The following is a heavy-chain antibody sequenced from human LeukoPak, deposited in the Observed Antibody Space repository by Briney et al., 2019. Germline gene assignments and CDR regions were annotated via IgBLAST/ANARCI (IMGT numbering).Heavy chain of an antibody. Sequence: SETLSLTCTVSGGSINSYYWSWIRQPPGRGLEWVGSIHYSGSTSYNPSLRSRVTISVDKSKNQFFLKLSSVTATDTAVYYCAREDFWRGFDYWGQGTLVTVSS. CDR2: IHYSGST. V-gene: IGHV4-59*01. J-gene: IGHJ4*02. CDR1: GGSINSYY. CDR3: AREDFWRGFDY. D-gene: IGHD3-3*01.